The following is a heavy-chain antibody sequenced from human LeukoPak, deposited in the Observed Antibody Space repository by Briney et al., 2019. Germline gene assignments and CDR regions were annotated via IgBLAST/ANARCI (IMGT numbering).Heavy chain of an antibody. Sequence: GGSLRLSCAASGFTFSSYDMSWFRQAPGKGLEWVSFIRSDGGSTLYAGSVKGRFTISRDNSKNTLYAEMTSLRAEDTAVYYCATLASGYSSPFDYWGQGTLVTVSS. J-gene: IGHJ4*02. D-gene: IGHD6-13*01. CDR2: IRSDGGST. CDR1: GFTFSSYD. CDR3: ATLASGYSSPFDY. V-gene: IGHV3-23*01.